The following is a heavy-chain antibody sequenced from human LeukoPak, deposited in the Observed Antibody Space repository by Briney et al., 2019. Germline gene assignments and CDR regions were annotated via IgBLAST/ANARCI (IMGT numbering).Heavy chain of an antibody. Sequence: ASVKVSCKASGYTFTSYYMQWVRQAPGQRLEWMGIINPSGGSTSYAQKFQGRVTMTRDTSTSTVYMELSSLRSEDTAVYYCAREIEYYDFWSGYPRAQYYFDYRGQGTLVTVSS. D-gene: IGHD3-3*01. CDR1: GYTFTSYY. CDR3: AREIEYYDFWSGYPRAQYYFDY. V-gene: IGHV1-46*01. J-gene: IGHJ4*02. CDR2: INPSGGST.